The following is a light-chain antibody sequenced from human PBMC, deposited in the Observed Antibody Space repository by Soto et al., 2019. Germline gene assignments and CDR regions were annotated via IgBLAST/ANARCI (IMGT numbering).Light chain of an antibody. V-gene: IGKV4-1*01. J-gene: IGKJ4*01. CDR1: QSVLYSSNNKNY. Sequence: IVMTQSPDSLAVSLGERATIDCKSSQSVLYSSNNKNYLAWYQQKPGQPPKLLIYLASTRESGVPDRFSGSGSGTDFTLTISSLQAEDVEVYYCQQYYSTVTFGGGTKVDIK. CDR2: LAS. CDR3: QQYYSTVT.